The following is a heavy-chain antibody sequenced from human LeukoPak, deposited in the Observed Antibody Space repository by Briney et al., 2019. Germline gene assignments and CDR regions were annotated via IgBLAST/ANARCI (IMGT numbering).Heavy chain of an antibody. CDR2: IIPIFGTA. V-gene: IGHV1-69*13. CDR3: AREGAARPTLDY. Sequence: GASAKVSCKASGGTFSSYAISWVRQAPGQGLEWMGGIIPIFGTANYAQKFQGRVTITADESTSTAYMELSSLRSEDTAVYYCAREGAARPTLDYWGQGTLVTVSS. CDR1: GGTFSSYA. D-gene: IGHD6-6*01. J-gene: IGHJ4*02.